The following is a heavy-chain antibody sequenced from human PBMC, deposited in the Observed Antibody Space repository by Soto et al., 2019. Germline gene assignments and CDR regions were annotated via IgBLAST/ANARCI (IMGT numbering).Heavy chain of an antibody. Sequence: EVQLLESGGGLVQPGGSLRLACAASGFSFNSYAMVCVRQAPGKGLEWVSVLSARGGSSYFADSVQGRFTISRDNSKNVLSLEMNSLRAEDTATYFCAEGSIEYSASVDRWGQGTLVLVSS. D-gene: IGHD5-12*01. V-gene: IGHV3-23*01. CDR1: GFSFNSYA. CDR2: LSARGGSS. CDR3: AEGSIEYSASVDR. J-gene: IGHJ5*02.